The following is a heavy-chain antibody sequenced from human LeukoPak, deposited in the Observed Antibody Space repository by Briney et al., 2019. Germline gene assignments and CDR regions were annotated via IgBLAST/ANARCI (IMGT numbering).Heavy chain of an antibody. V-gene: IGHV3-74*01. J-gene: IGHJ4*02. D-gene: IGHD4-17*01. CDR3: AKGDYGDYDY. CDR2: INSDGSNT. Sequence: PGGSLRLSCAASGFTFSSYWMHWVRQTPGKGLVWVSRINSDGSNTNYADSVKGRFTISRDNANNTLYLQMNSLRAEDTAVYYCAKGDYGDYDYWGQGTLVTVSS. CDR1: GFTFSSYW.